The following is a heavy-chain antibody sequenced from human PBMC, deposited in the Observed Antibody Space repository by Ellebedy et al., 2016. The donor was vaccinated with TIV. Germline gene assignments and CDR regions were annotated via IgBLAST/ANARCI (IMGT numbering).Heavy chain of an antibody. Sequence: ASVKVSCXASGYTFTGYYMHWVRQAPGQGLEWMGWINPNSGGTNYAQKFQGRVTMTRDTSISTAYMELSRLRSDDTAVYYCARVATVDYVWGSYRHFDYWGQGTLVTVSS. D-gene: IGHD3-16*02. V-gene: IGHV1-2*02. CDR3: ARVATVDYVWGSYRHFDY. J-gene: IGHJ4*02. CDR2: INPNSGGT. CDR1: GYTFTGYY.